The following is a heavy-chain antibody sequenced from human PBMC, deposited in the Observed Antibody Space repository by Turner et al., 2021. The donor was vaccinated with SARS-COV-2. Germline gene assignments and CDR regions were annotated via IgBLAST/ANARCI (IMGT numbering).Heavy chain of an antibody. CDR2: IYYIGST. CDR3: ASPYITMFRGVNYYGMDV. D-gene: IGHD3-10*01. J-gene: IGHJ6*02. Sequence: QLQLQESGPGLVKPSETLSLTCTVSGGSVSSSSYSGGWIRQPPGKGAEGVGGIYYIGSTYNNPSLESSVTISVDTSKDQFSLKLSAVTAADTAVYYGASPYITMFRGVNYYGMDVWGQGTTVTVSS. V-gene: IGHV4-39*01. CDR1: GGSVSSSSYS.